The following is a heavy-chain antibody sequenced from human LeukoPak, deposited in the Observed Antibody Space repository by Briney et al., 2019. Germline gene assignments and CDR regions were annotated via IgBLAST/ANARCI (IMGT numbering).Heavy chain of an antibody. J-gene: IGHJ4*02. CDR3: ARSYYDFWSGDY. CDR2: INPNSGGT. D-gene: IGHD3-3*01. Sequence: ASVKVSCKASGYTFTGYYMHWVRQAPGQGLEWMGWINPNSGGTNYAQKFQGRVTMTRDTSTSTAYMELSRLRSDDTAVYYCARSYYDFWSGDYWGQGTLVTVSS. CDR1: GYTFTGYY. V-gene: IGHV1-2*02.